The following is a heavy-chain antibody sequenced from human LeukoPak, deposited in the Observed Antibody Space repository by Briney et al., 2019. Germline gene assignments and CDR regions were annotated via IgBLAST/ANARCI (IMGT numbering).Heavy chain of an antibody. CDR2: INSDGSST. J-gene: IGHJ1*01. D-gene: IGHD6-13*01. Sequence: GGSLRLSCAASGFTFSIYWVHWVRRAPGKGLVWVSSINSDGSSTSYADSVKGRFTISRDNAKNTLYLQMNSLRAEDTAVYYCARGGSSWSGYFQHWGQGTLVTVSS. CDR1: GFTFSIYW. V-gene: IGHV3-74*01. CDR3: ARGGSSWSGYFQH.